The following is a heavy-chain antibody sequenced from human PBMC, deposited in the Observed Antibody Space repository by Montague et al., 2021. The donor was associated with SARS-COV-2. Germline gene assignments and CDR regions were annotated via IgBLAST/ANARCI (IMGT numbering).Heavy chain of an antibody. V-gene: IGHV4-59*01. CDR1: GTSITSYY. CDR2: ISDSGST. J-gene: IGHJ6*02. CDR3: ASGWLSYFGAGSHCYGMDV. D-gene: IGHD3-10*01. Sequence: SETLSLTCSVSGTSITSYYWNWIRQPPGKGLEWIGYISDSGSTNYSPSLNSRVTMSVDTSKNQMSLKLTSVTAADTAVYYCASGWLSYFGAGSHCYGMDVWGQGTMVTVSS.